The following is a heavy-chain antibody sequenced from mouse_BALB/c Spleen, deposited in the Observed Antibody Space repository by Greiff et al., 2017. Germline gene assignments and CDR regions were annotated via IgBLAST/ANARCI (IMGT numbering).Heavy chain of an antibody. J-gene: IGHJ2*01. CDR2: IDPSDSET. Sequence: VQLQQSGAELVKPGAPVKLSCKASGYTFTSYWMNWVKQRPGRGLEWIGRIDPSDSETHYNQKFKDKATLTVDKSSSTAYIQLSSLTSEDSAVYYCAREEDYGNYFDYWGQGTTLTVSS. CDR1: GYTFTSYW. D-gene: IGHD2-1*01. CDR3: AREEDYGNYFDY. V-gene: IGHV1-69*02.